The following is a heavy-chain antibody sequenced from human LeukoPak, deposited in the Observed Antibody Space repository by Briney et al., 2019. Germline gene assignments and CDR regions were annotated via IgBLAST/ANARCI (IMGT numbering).Heavy chain of an antibody. CDR2: INHSGST. V-gene: IGHV4-34*01. J-gene: IGHJ4*02. D-gene: IGHD3-22*01. CDR3: ARDDRLMIVSAFGY. CDR1: GGSFSGYY. Sequence: SETLSLTCAVYGGSFSGYYWSWIRQPPGKGLEWIGEINHSGSTNYNPSLKSRVTISVDTSKNQFSLKLSSVTAADTAVYYCARDDRLMIVSAFGYWGQGTLVTVSS.